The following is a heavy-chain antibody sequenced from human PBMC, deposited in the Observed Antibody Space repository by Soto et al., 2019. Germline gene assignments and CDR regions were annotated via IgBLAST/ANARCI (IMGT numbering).Heavy chain of an antibody. CDR3: AGAGTNRYGFFLRQNWFDR. CDR2: IGPSGSYT. V-gene: IGHV5-10-1*01. J-gene: IGHJ5*02. CDR1: GYSFTSYW. Sequence: PGESLKISCKGSGYSFTSYWISWVRQMPGKGLEWMGRIGPSGSYTNYSPSFQCHVTISADKSITTAYLQWISLKASDTAMYYCAGAGTNRYGFFLRQNWFDRRGQGTLVAVSS. D-gene: IGHD5-18*01.